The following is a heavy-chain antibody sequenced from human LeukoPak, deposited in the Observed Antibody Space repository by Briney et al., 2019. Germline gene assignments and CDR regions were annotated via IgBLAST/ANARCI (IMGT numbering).Heavy chain of an antibody. Sequence: GASVKVSCKASGGTFSSYAISWVRQAPGQGLERMGGIIPIFGTANYAQKFQGRVTITADESTSTAYMELSSLRSEDTAVYYCAGGGYYPFLYYYCYGMDVWGQGTTVTVSS. CDR1: GGTFSSYA. CDR3: AGGGYYPFLYYYCYGMDV. CDR2: IIPIFGTA. J-gene: IGHJ6*02. D-gene: IGHD3-22*01. V-gene: IGHV1-69*13.